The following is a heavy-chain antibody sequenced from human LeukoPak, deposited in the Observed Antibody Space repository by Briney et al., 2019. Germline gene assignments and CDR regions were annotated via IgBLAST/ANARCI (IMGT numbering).Heavy chain of an antibody. J-gene: IGHJ6*02. D-gene: IGHD6-13*01. CDR2: FDPEDGKT. CDR3: ATGYLVTAGLMDV. V-gene: IGHV1-24*01. CDR1: GYTLTELS. Sequence: ASVKVSCKVSGYTLTELSMFWGRQAPGKGLEWMGSFDPEDGKTIYAQKFQGRVTMTEDTSTDTAYMELSSLRSEDTAVYCATGYLVTAGLMDVWGQGTTVTVSS.